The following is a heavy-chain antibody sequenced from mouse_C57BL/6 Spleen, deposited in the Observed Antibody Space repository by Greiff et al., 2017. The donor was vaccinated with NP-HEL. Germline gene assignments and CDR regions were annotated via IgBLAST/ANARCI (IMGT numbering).Heavy chain of an antibody. J-gene: IGHJ2*01. CDR3: ARSGGNSLDY. Sequence: QVQLQQPGAELVKPGASVKLSCKASGYTFTSYWMHWVQQRPGQGLEWIGMIHPNSGSTNNNEKFKSKATLTVDKSTSTASMQLCSLTSEDSAVYYCARSGGNSLDYWGQGTTLTVSS. V-gene: IGHV1-64*01. D-gene: IGHD1-1*01. CDR1: GYTFTSYW. CDR2: IHPNSGST.